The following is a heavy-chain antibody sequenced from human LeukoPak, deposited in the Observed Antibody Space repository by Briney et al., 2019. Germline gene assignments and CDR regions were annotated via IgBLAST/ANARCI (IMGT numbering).Heavy chain of an antibody. CDR3: ARVRSGSYYDFDY. V-gene: IGHV4-59*01. D-gene: IGHD1-26*01. CDR1: GGSISSYY. CDR2: IYYSGST. J-gene: IGHJ4*02. Sequence: SETLSLTCTVSGGSISSYYLSWIRQPPGKGLEWIGYIYYSGSTNYNPSLKSRVTISVDTSKNQFSLKLSSVTAADTAVYYCARVRSGSYYDFDYWGQGTLVTVSS.